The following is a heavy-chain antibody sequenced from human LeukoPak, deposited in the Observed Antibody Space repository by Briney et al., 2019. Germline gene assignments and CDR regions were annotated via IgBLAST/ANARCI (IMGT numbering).Heavy chain of an antibody. CDR3: ARCIPGYCSGGSCSNWFDP. CDR1: GYSFTSYW. J-gene: IGHJ5*02. V-gene: IGHV5-51*01. Sequence: GESLKISCKGSGYSFTSYWIGWVRQMPGKGLEWMGIIYPGDSDTRYSPSFQGQVTISADKSISTAYLQWSSLKASDTAVYYCARCIPGYCSGGSCSNWFDPWGQGTLVTVSS. CDR2: IYPGDSDT. D-gene: IGHD2-15*01.